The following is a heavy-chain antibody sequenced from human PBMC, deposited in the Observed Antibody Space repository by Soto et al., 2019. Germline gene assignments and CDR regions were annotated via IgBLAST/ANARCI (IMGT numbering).Heavy chain of an antibody. CDR3: ARSPRSSPYFDY. J-gene: IGHJ4*02. V-gene: IGHV5-51*01. D-gene: IGHD6-13*01. CDR1: GYTFSNFW. CDR2: IYPGDHET. Sequence: GESLKISCQSSGYTFSNFWIGWVRQLPGKGLEWMGIIYPGDHETRYSPSFHGKVTISADRSINTAYLQWNSLEATDTAFYFCARSPRSSPYFDYWGQGALVTVSS.